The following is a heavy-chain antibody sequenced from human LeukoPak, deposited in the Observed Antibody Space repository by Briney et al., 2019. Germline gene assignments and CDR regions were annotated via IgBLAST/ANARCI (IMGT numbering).Heavy chain of an antibody. Sequence: PGGSLRLSCAASGFTFSTYAMHWVRQAPGKGLEWVAVTLYDGSNKYYADSVKGRFTISRDNSKNTLYLQMNSLRAEDTAVYYCARGFIAARRTTGGYWGQGTLVTVSS. CDR3: ARGFIAARRTTGGY. CDR1: GFTFSTYA. J-gene: IGHJ4*02. D-gene: IGHD6-6*01. CDR2: TLYDGSNK. V-gene: IGHV3-30-3*01.